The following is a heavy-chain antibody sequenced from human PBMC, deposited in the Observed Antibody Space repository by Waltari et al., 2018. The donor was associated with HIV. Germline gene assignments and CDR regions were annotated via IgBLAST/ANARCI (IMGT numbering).Heavy chain of an antibody. V-gene: IGHV3-7*03. J-gene: IGHJ4*02. Sequence: EVQLVESGGGLVQPGGSRRLSCVTFVFPFASFSLSWVRQAPGKGLEWVANISKDSNKKNYVDSVKGRFIISRDNAGDSLFLDMTDLRGEDTGLYYCAREVSGSPYFFNYSGQGAMLIVSS. CDR3: AREVSGSPYFFNY. CDR2: ISKDSNKK. CDR1: VFPFASFS. D-gene: IGHD2-21*01.